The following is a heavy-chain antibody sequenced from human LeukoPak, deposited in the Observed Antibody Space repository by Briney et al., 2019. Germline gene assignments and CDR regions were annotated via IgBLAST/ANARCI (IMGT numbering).Heavy chain of an antibody. D-gene: IGHD6-19*01. J-gene: IGHJ1*01. CDR1: GGSISNYY. V-gene: IGHV4-59*01. CDR2: IYYSGST. CDR3: ARGRDLYSSASPFQH. Sequence: SETLSLTCTVSGGSISNYYWSWIRQPPGKGLEWIGYIYYSGSTNYNPSLKSRVTISVDTSKNQFSLKLSSVTAADTAVYFCARGRDLYSSASPFQHWGQGTLVTVSS.